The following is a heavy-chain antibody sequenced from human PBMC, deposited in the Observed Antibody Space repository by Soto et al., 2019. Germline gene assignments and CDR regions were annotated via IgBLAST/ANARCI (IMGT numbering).Heavy chain of an antibody. V-gene: IGHV1-46*01. Sequence: ASGKVPCNTSGYTFIDNFIYWVRHAPGQGLEWMGIVNPSNDDTRYAQQFQGRLTMTSETSTSTVYMELSSLRSGDTAVYYCARQLRETHFCSSGFCYFDNWGPGTMVP. J-gene: IGHJ4*02. D-gene: IGHD3-22*01. CDR1: GYTFIDNF. CDR3: ARQLRETHFCSSGFCYFDN. CDR2: VNPSNDDT.